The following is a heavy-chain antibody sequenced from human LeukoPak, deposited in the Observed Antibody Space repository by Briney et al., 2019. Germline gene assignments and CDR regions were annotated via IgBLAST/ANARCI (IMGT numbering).Heavy chain of an antibody. CDR1: GFTFSSYW. J-gene: IGHJ6*02. D-gene: IGHD2-21*01. CDR2: INSDGSST. Sequence: WGPLRLSCAASGFTFSSYWMHWVRQAPGKGLVWVSRINSDGSSTSYADSVKGRFTISRDNAKNTLYLQMNSLRAEDTAVYYCARGPSLITLWYYYGMDVWGQGTTVTVSS. V-gene: IGHV3-74*01. CDR3: ARGPSLITLWYYYGMDV.